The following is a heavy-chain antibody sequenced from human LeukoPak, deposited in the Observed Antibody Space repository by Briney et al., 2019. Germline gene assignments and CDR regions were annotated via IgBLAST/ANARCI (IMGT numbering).Heavy chain of an antibody. V-gene: IGHV1-2*04. CDR3: ARADRVGIAAAQDY. CDR2: INPNSGDT. J-gene: IGHJ4*02. D-gene: IGHD6-13*01. Sequence: ASVKVSCKASGYTFTGYYMHWVRQAPGQGLEWMGWINPNSGDTNYAQKFQGWVTMTRDTSISTAYMELSSLRSEDTAVYYCARADRVGIAAAQDYWGQGTLVTVSS. CDR1: GYTFTGYY.